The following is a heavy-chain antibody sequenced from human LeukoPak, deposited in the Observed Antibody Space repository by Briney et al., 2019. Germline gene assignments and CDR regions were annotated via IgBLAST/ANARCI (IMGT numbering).Heavy chain of an antibody. Sequence: PSETLSLTCAVYGGSFSGYYWSWIRQPPGKGLEWIGEINHSGSTNYNPSLKSRVIISVDTSKNQFSLKLSSVTAADTAVYYCARGIAVAAQGFDYWGEGTLVTVSS. CDR3: ARGIAVAAQGFDY. J-gene: IGHJ4*02. CDR2: INHSGST. V-gene: IGHV4-34*01. CDR1: GGSFSGYY. D-gene: IGHD6-19*01.